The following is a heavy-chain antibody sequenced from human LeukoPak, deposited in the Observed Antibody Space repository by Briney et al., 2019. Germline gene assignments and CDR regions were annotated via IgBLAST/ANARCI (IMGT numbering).Heavy chain of an antibody. Sequence: GGSLRLSCAASGVTFSRYWMSWVRQAPGKGLEWVANIKQDGSEKYYVDSMKGRFTISRDNAKNSLYLQMNRLRAEDTAVYYCARDAFLRISIFVMVFDAFDVGSQATMVTVSS. CDR1: GVTFSRYW. CDR3: ARDAFLRISIFVMVFDAFDV. CDR2: IKQDGSEK. D-gene: IGHD3-3*01. J-gene: IGHJ3*01. V-gene: IGHV3-7*01.